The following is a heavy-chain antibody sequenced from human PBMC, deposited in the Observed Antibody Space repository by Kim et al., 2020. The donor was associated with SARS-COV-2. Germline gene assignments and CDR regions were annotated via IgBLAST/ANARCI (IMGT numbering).Heavy chain of an antibody. V-gene: IGHV3-48*03. Sequence: DAVQGRVTSSRDNAKNSLYLEMNSLGAEDTAVYYCASTFGGVIVSSFDYWGQGTLVTVSS. D-gene: IGHD3-16*02. J-gene: IGHJ4*02. CDR3: ASTFGGVIVSSFDY.